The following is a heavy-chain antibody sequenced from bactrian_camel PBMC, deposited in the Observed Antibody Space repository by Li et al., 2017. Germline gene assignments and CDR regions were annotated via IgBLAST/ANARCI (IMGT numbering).Heavy chain of an antibody. CDR3: AVDSSFVTCD. CDR1: GFTYRRYC. CDR2: IEMDGTL. J-gene: IGHJ4*01. V-gene: IGHV3S26*01. D-gene: IGHD7*01. Sequence: HVQLVESGGGLVQPGGSLRLSCAASGFTYRRYCMGWFRQAPGKEREGVAAIEMDGTLHYGYSIEGRFTISRDNAKNTLYLQMNSLKPEDTAVYYCAVDSSFVTCDGAQGTQVTVS.